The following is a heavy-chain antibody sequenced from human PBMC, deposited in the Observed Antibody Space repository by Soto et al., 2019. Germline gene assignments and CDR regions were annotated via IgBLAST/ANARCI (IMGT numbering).Heavy chain of an antibody. CDR1: GYSFTGYY. Sequence: HEHLVQSGAEVKRPGASLKVSCKASGYSFTGYYIHWARQAPGQGLVWMGWINPDSGATNYAQNLQGRVTLTSDTSISTASMDLTSLTYDDTAVYYCARGDYGTGGYPFPYFDYWGQGTLVIVSS. D-gene: IGHD2-8*02. J-gene: IGHJ4*02. CDR2: INPDSGAT. V-gene: IGHV1-2*02. CDR3: ARGDYGTGGYPFPYFDY.